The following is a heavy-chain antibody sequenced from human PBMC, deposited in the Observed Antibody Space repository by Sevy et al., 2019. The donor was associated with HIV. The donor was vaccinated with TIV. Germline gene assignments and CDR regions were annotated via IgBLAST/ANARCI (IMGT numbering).Heavy chain of an antibody. D-gene: IGHD1-26*01. CDR3: AGENAWGRGYS. Sequence: SETLSLTCTVSGGSITSLYWNWIRQPPGKGLEWIANIYYNGHINYNPSLKSQGTLSLDTSKNQFSLRLSSVTAADTAMYYCAGENAWGRGYSWGQGTLVTVSS. J-gene: IGHJ4*02. CDR1: GGSITSLY. V-gene: IGHV4-59*08. CDR2: IYYNGHI.